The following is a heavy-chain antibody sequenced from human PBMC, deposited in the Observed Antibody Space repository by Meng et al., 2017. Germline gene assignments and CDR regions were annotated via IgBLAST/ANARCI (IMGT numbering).Heavy chain of an antibody. V-gene: IGHV1-2*02. CDR1: EYTFAAYD. CDR3: ARNRGVDVWGSYSEFDP. Sequence: VRVGELGAGGTKRGASVKVSCKASEYTFAAYDMHWVRQAPGQGLEWMGWINPNSGGTNYAQKFQGRVTMSRDTSISTAYMELSRLRSDDTAVYYCARNRGVDVWGSYSEFDPWGQGTLVTVSS. CDR2: INPNSGGT. J-gene: IGHJ5*02. D-gene: IGHD3-16*01.